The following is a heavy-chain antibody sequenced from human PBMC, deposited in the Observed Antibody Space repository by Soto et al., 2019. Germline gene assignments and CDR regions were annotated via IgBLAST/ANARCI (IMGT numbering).Heavy chain of an antibody. CDR2: ISYDGSNK. V-gene: IGHV3-30-3*01. Sequence: QVQLVESGGGVVQPGRSLRLSCAASGFTFSSYAMHWVRQAPGKGLEWVAVISYDGSNKYYADSVKGRFTISRDNSKNTLYLQMNSLRAEDTAVYYCARTMGRDCSGGSCYFHYYYYYGMDVWGQGTTVTVSS. J-gene: IGHJ6*02. CDR3: ARTMGRDCSGGSCYFHYYYYYGMDV. CDR1: GFTFSSYA. D-gene: IGHD2-15*01.